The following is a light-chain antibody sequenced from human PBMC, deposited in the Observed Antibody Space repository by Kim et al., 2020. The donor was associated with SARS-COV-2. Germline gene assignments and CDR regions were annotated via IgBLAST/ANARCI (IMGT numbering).Light chain of an antibody. CDR1: PGPVTSNHY. V-gene: IGLV7-46*01. CDR2: DTS. CDR3: LLAYSGAWV. Sequence: PGGTVTLPGCSSPGPVTSNHYPYWFRQRPGQAPRTLISDTSNKHSWTPARFSGSLLGDKAALTLSGAQPEDEAEYYCLLAYSGAWVFGGGTQLTVL. J-gene: IGLJ3*02.